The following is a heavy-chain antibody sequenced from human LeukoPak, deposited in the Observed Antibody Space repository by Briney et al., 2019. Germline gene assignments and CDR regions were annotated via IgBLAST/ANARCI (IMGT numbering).Heavy chain of an antibody. CDR1: GFTLSNAW. CDR3: SKYHYDSGGHWYHFDY. CDR2: IKGDGGAT. J-gene: IGHJ4*02. Sequence: PGGSLRLSCAASGFTLSNAWMSWVRQAPGKGLEWVGHIKGDGGATDYAAPVKGRFTISRDDSKNTLYLQMNSLRTEDTAMYYCSKYHYDSGGHWYHFDYWGQGTLVTVSS. D-gene: IGHD3-22*01. V-gene: IGHV3-15*01.